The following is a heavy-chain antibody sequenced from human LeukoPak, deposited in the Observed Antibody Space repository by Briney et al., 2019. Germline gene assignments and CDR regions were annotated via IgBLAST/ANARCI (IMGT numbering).Heavy chain of an antibody. J-gene: IGHJ4*02. D-gene: IGHD6-19*01. CDR2: ISGSGAGT. CDR1: GFTFSSYA. CDR3: AANEGLAPYYFDY. Sequence: GGSLRLSCAASGFTFSSYAMSWVRQAPGKGLEWVSAISGSGAGTYYADSVKGRFTISRDNSKNTLYLQMNSLRAEDTAVYYCAANEGLAPYYFDYWGQGTLVTVSS. V-gene: IGHV3-23*01.